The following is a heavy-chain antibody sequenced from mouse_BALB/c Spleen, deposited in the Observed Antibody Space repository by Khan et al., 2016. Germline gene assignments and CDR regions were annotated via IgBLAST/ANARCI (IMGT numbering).Heavy chain of an antibody. CDR1: GYSFTRYW. D-gene: IGHD6-1*01. V-gene: IGHV1S82*01. CDR2: IHPSDSES. J-gene: IGHJ4*01. CDR3: TRSADDNHPYYAMDY. Sequence: QVQLKQSGTELVRPGASVKLSCKASGYSFTRYWMNWVKQRPGQGLEWIGMIHPSDSESRLNQKFKDKATLTVDNSSSIAYMQLSSPTSEASAVYDYTRSADDNHPYYAMDYWGQGTSVTVSS.